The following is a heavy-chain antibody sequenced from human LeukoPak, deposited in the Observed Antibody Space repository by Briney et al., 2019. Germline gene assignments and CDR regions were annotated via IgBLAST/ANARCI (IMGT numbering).Heavy chain of an antibody. V-gene: IGHV3-23*01. D-gene: IGHD4-17*01. Sequence: GGSLRLSYAASGFPFSTYATSWVPQAPGKGLEWVSSIRGSDGSTYYADSVRGRFAISRDNSKNTLYLQMNSLRAEDTAVYYCAKDVYGDYGGLDYWGQGTLVTVSS. J-gene: IGHJ4*02. CDR2: IRGSDGST. CDR1: GFPFSTYA. CDR3: AKDVYGDYGGLDY.